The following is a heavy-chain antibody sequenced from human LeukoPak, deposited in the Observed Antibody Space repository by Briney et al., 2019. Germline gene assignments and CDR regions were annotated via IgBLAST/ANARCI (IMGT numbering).Heavy chain of an antibody. V-gene: IGHV3-23*01. D-gene: IGHD3-22*01. Sequence: SGGSLRLSCAASGFTFSSYAMSWVRQVPGKGLEWVSVISGSGDNTYYADSVKGRFTISRDNSKNMLYLQMNSLRAEDTAVYYCAKMRYYYDSSGYSYYFDYWGQGTLVTVSS. CDR3: AKMRYYYDSSGYSYYFDY. CDR1: GFTFSSYA. J-gene: IGHJ4*02. CDR2: ISGSGDNT.